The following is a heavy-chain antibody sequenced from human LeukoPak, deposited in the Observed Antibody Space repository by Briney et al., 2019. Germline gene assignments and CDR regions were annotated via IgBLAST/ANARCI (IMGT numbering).Heavy chain of an antibody. CDR3: ARRSSSGWYGY. V-gene: IGHV4-34*01. Sequence: GSLRLSCAASGFTFSSYAMSWVRQPPGKGLEWIGEINHSGSTNYNPSLKSRVTISVDTSKNQFSLKLSSVTAADTAVYYCARRSSSGWYGYWGQGTLVTVSS. CDR1: GFTFSSYA. D-gene: IGHD6-19*01. J-gene: IGHJ4*02. CDR2: INHSGST.